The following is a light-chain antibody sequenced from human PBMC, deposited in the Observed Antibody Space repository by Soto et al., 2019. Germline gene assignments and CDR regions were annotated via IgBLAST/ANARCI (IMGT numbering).Light chain of an antibody. J-gene: IGKJ5*01. V-gene: IGKV3D-15*01. Sequence: EIVMTQSPATLSVSPCERATLSLRASQSVSSNLAWYQQKPGQAPRLLIYGISKRATDIPDRFSGSGSGTEFTLTISSLQPEDFATYYCQQHGQWPITFGQGTRLEIK. CDR1: QSVSSN. CDR3: QQHGQWPIT. CDR2: GIS.